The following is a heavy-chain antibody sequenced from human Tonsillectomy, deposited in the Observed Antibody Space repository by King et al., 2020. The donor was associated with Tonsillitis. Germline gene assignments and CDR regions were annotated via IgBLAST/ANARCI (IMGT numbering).Heavy chain of an antibody. CDR1: GFIFSSYA. J-gene: IGHJ4*02. CDR3: VKDCTVGNCYSDYFES. CDR2: IRINGGTT. Sequence: VQLVESGGGVVQPGGSLRLSCSASGFIFSSYAMHWVRQAPGKGLEYVGAIRINGGTTYYADSVRGRFTISRDNSKNTLYLQMSSLRAEDTAVYYCVKDCTVGNCYSDYFESWGQGTRVTVSS. D-gene: IGHD2-15*01. V-gene: IGHV3-64D*06.